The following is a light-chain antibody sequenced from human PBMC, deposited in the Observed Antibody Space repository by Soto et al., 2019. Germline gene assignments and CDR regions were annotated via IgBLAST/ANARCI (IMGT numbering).Light chain of an antibody. CDR3: ATWDDSLRNHV. CDR1: GSNIGSHN. Sequence: LAQTPSASGTRGQRVTISCSGSGSNIGSHNVDWYQHLPGTAPKLLIYKNNQRPSGVPDRFSGSKSGASASLAISGLRSEDEADYYCATWDDSLRNHVFGTGTKVTVL. J-gene: IGLJ1*01. V-gene: IGLV1-47*01. CDR2: KNN.